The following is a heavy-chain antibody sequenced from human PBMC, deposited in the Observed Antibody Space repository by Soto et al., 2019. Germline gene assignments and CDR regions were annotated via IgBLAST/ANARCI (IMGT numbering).Heavy chain of an antibody. D-gene: IGHD3-22*01. Sequence: SVKVSCKASGGTFSSYAINWVRQAPGQGLEWMGGIIPIFGTANYAQKFQGRVTITADESTSTAYMELSSLRSEDTAVYYCARDRVESGYPEYFQHWGQGTLVTVSS. CDR1: GGTFSSYA. J-gene: IGHJ1*01. CDR3: ARDRVESGYPEYFQH. V-gene: IGHV1-69*13. CDR2: IIPIFGTA.